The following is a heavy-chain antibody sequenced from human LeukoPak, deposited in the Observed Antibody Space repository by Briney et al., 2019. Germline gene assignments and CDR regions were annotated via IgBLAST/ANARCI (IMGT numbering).Heavy chain of an antibody. CDR3: AGALQDYYYYGMDV. D-gene: IGHD4-11*01. J-gene: IGHJ6*02. Sequence: SETLSLTCTVSGGSISSGGYSWSWIRQLPGKGLEWIGYIYHSGSTYYNPSLKSRVTISVDRSKNQFSLKLSSVTAADTAVYYCAGALQDYYYYGMDVWGQGTTVTVSS. CDR1: GGSISSGGYS. CDR2: IYHSGST. V-gene: IGHV4-30-2*01.